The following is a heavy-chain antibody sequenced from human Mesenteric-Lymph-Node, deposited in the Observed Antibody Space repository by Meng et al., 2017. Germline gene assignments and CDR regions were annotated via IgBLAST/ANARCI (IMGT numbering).Heavy chain of an antibody. Sequence: HRWGAGLVMPSETLSLSCAVFGGSFSGYYWSWIRQPPGKGLEWIGEINHSGNTNYNPSLKSRVTISVDTSTNQFSLKLSSVTAADTAVYYCARGRSDWFDPWGQGTLVTVSS. V-gene: IGHV4-34*01. CDR3: ARGRSDWFDP. CDR1: GGSFSGYY. J-gene: IGHJ5*02. CDR2: INHSGNT.